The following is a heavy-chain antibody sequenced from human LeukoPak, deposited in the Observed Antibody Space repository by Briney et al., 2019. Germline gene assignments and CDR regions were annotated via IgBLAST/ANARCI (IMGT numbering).Heavy chain of an antibody. CDR2: MNPNSGNT. J-gene: IGHJ6*03. CDR3: ARHYATIFGVVITHYYYYMDV. CDR1: GYTFTSYD. V-gene: IGHV1-8*01. D-gene: IGHD3-3*01. Sequence: ASVKVSCKASGYTFTSYDINWVRQATGQGLERMGWMNPNSGNTGYAQKFQGRVTMTTDTSTSTAYMELRSLRSDDTAVYYCARHYATIFGVVITHYYYYMDVWGKGTTVTVSS.